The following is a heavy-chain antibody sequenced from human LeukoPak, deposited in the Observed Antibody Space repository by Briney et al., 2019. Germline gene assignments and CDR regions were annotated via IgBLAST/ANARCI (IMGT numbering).Heavy chain of an antibody. CDR2: IFHSGST. J-gene: IGHJ4*02. CDR3: ARHIRGAYYYFDY. Sequence: SETLSLTCTVSGGSISSYYWSWIRQPPGKGLEWIGYIFHSGSTNYNPSLKSRVSISVHASKVHFSLKMNSVTAADTAVYFCARHIRGAYYYFDYWGQGTLVTVSS. CDR1: GGSISSYY. V-gene: IGHV4-59*08. D-gene: IGHD3-10*01.